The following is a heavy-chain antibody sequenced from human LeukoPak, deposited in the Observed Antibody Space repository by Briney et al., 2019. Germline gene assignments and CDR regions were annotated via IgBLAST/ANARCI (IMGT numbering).Heavy chain of an antibody. CDR3: ARGIMVRGVDTYYYYIDV. D-gene: IGHD3-10*01. J-gene: IGHJ6*03. CDR1: GYTFTGYY. V-gene: IGHV1-2*02. CDR2: INPNSGGT. Sequence: ASVKVSCKASGYTFTGYYMHWVRQAPGQGLEWMGWINPNSGGTNYTQKFQGRVTMTRDTSISTAYMELSRLRSDDTAVYYCARGIMVRGVDTYYYYIDVWGKGTTVTISS.